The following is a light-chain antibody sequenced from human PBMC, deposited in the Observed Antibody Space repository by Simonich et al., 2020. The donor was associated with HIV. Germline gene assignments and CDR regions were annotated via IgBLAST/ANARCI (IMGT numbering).Light chain of an antibody. CDR2: DSS. CDR3: QQRSNWPPFT. CDR1: QSVSRY. V-gene: IGKV3-11*01. J-gene: IGKJ4*01. Sequence: ELVLPQSPATLSLSPGARAPLSCRASQSVSRYLAWYQQKPDQAPRLLIYDSSNRATGSPARFRGSGSGTDFTLTISSLEPEDFAVDYCQQRSNWPPFTFGGGTKVEIK.